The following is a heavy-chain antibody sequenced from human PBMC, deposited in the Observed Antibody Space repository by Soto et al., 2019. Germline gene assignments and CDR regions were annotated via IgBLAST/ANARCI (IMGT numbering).Heavy chain of an antibody. D-gene: IGHD2-15*01. CDR2: ITGSGTST. J-gene: IGHJ4*02. CDR1: GFTFSSSA. Sequence: EVQLLESGGGLVQPGGSLRLSCAASGFTFSSSAMSWVRQAPGKGLEWVSTITGSGTSTYYADSVKGRFTISRDKSKNTLYLQMNSLRAADTAVYHCAKAGEYCSGGSCYSGKFDYWGQGTLVTVSS. CDR3: AKAGEYCSGGSCYSGKFDY. V-gene: IGHV3-23*01.